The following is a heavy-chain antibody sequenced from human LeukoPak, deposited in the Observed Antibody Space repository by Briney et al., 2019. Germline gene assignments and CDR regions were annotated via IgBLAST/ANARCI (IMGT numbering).Heavy chain of an antibody. D-gene: IGHD3-22*01. V-gene: IGHV4-31*03. CDR3: ARGRRYYDSSGYEPGAWYFDL. Sequence: PSETLSLTCTVSGGSISSGGYYWSWIRQHPGKGLEWIGYIYYSGSTYYNPSLKSRVTISVDTSKNQLSLKLSSVTAADTAVYYCARGRRYYDSSGYEPGAWYFDLWGRGTLVTVSS. CDR2: IYYSGST. J-gene: IGHJ2*01. CDR1: GGSISSGGYY.